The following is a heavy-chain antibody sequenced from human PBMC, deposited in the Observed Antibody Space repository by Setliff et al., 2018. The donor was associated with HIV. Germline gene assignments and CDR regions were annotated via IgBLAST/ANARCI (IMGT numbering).Heavy chain of an antibody. V-gene: IGHV4-38-2*01. J-gene: IGHJ4*02. D-gene: IGHD3-3*01. CDR1: GYFISSGYY. Sequence: SETLSLTCAVSGYFISSGYYWGWIRQPPGKGLEWIGSIYHTGSTYYKPSLKSRVTISVDTSKNQFSLRLSSVAAGDTAVYYCARSIVPVASGYYYFEYWGQGTLVTVSS. CDR2: IYHTGST. CDR3: ARSIVPVASGYYYFEY.